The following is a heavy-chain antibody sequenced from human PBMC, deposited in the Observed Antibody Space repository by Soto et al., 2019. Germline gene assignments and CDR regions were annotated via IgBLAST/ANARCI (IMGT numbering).Heavy chain of an antibody. CDR3: ARDTARAMVRIYYVIDV. CDR2: IWYDGSNK. V-gene: IGHV3-33*01. CDR1: GFTFSSYG. Sequence: QVQLVESGGGVVQPGRSLRLSCAASGFTFSSYGMHWVRQAPGKGLEWVAVIWYDGSNKYYADSVKGRFTISRDNSKNTLYLQMNGLRAEDTAVYYCARDTARAMVRIYYVIDVWGQGTTVTVSS. D-gene: IGHD3-10*01. J-gene: IGHJ6*02.